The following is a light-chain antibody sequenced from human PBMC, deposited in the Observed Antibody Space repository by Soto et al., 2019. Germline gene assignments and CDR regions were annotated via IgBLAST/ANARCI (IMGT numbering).Light chain of an antibody. CDR1: SSDLGAYNY. V-gene: IGLV2-8*01. CDR3: SSYAGTYNLNF. Sequence: QSVLTQPRPASRTPGQPVTITCTGTSSDLGAYNYVSWYPQHTGKAPKLLIYELSTRPSGVPDRFSGYKSANTASLTVSGLQAEHEAEYYFSSYAGTYNLNFFGTEAKGIVL. J-gene: IGLJ1*01. CDR2: ELS.